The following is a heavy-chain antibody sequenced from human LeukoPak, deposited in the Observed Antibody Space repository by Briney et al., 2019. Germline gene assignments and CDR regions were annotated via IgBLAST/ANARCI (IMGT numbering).Heavy chain of an antibody. CDR3: ARANGDY. V-gene: IGHV4-59*08. Sequence: LETLSLTCTVSGGSISSYYWSWIRQPPGKGLEWIGYIYYSGSTNYNPSLKSRVTISVDTSKNQFSLKLSPVTAADTAVYYCARANGDYWGQGTLVTVSS. CDR1: GGSISSYY. J-gene: IGHJ4*02. CDR2: IYYSGST. D-gene: IGHD1-1*01.